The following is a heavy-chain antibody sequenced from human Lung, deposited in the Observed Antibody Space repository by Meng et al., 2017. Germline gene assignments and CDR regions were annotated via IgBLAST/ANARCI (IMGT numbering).Heavy chain of an antibody. V-gene: IGHV3-23*01. D-gene: IGHD3-22*01. CDR1: GFTFSSYA. J-gene: IGHJ5*02. CDR2: ISDSGGST. Sequence: GESLKISCAASGFTFSSYAMSWVRQAPGKGLEWVSGISDSGGSTYYADSVKGRFTISRDNSKNTLFLQMNSLRAEDTAVYYCAKHYDAVELVSAVSWGQGNLV. CDR3: AKHYDAVELVSAVS.